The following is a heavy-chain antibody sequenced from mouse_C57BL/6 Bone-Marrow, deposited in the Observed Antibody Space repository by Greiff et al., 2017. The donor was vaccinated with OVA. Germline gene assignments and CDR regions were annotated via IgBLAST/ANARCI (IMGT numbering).Heavy chain of an antibody. CDR1: GYTFTDYE. Sequence: QVQLKQSGAELVRPGASVTLSCKASGYTFTDYEMHWVKQTPVHGLEWIGAIDPETGGTAYNQKFKGKAILTADKSSSTAYMELRSLTSEDSAVYYCTKDDYSAWFAYWGQGTLVTVSA. CDR3: TKDDYSAWFAY. V-gene: IGHV1-15*01. D-gene: IGHD2-4*01. J-gene: IGHJ3*01. CDR2: IDPETGGT.